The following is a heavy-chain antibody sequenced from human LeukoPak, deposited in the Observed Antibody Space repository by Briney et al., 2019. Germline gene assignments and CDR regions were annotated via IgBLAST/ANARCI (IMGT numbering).Heavy chain of an antibody. CDR1: GFTFSSYG. CDR2: IRYDGSNK. CDR3: AKISGVPRDYDILTGYYREDAFDI. V-gene: IGHV3-30*02. D-gene: IGHD3-9*01. Sequence: TGGSLRLSCAASGFTFSSYGMHWVRQAPGKGLEWVAFIRYDGSNKYYADSVKGRFTISRDNSKNTLYLQMNSLRAEDTAVYYCAKISGVPRDYDILTGYYREDAFDIWGQGTMVTVSS. J-gene: IGHJ3*02.